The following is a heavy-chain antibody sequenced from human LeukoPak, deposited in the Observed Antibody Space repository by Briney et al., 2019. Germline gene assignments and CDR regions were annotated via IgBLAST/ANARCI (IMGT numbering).Heavy chain of an antibody. CDR1: GFSVSTNY. CDR2: IYRDGTT. CDR3: ARGTYGLYNWFDP. Sequence: PGGSLRLSCAASGFSVSTNYMSWVRQAPGKGLQWVSVIYRDGTTRDADSVKGRFSISRDNSKNTLYLQMNSLRAEDTAVYYCARGTYGLYNWFDPWGQGTLVTVSS. V-gene: IGHV3-66*01. J-gene: IGHJ5*02. D-gene: IGHD3-10*01.